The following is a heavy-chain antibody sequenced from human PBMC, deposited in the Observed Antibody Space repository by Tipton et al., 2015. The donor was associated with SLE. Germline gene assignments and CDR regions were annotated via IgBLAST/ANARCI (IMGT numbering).Heavy chain of an antibody. CDR2: INSDGSST. Sequence: SLRLSCAASGFSFSSYWMHWVRQAPGKGLVWVSRINSDGSSTSYADSVKGRFTISRDNAKNTLYMQMKSLRAEDTAVYYCARDRRYYYGSGVKGDAFDIWGQGTMVTVSS. J-gene: IGHJ3*02. CDR1: GFSFSSYW. V-gene: IGHV3-74*01. D-gene: IGHD3-10*01. CDR3: ARDRRYYYGSGVKGDAFDI.